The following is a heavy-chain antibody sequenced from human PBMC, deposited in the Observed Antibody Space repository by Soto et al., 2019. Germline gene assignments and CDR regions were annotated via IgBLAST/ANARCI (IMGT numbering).Heavy chain of an antibody. CDR2: IIYTGTT. D-gene: IGHD2-2*01. V-gene: IGHV4-39*02. J-gene: IGHJ4*02. CDR1: GGSINYNSYH. Sequence: QLQLQESGPGLVKPSETLSLTCSVSGGSINYNSYHWGWIRQPPGQGLEWIGSIIYTGTTFYNPSLESRVTMSVDTSKNSFSLHLTSVTAADTAVYFCARLVVVAPVANGWGQGTLVTVSS. CDR3: ARLVVVAPVANG.